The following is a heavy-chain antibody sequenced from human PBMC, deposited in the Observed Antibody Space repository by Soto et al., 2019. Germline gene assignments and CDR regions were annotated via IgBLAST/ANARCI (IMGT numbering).Heavy chain of an antibody. CDR1: GGTFSSYA. V-gene: IGHV1-69*13. CDR2: IIPIFGTA. Sequence: SVKVSCKASGGTFSSYAISWVRQAPGQGLEWMGGIIPIFGTANYAQKFQGRVTITADESTSTAYMELSSLRSEDTAVYYCARVGNSSSLYYYYGMDVWGQGTTVTVSS. CDR3: ARVGNSSSLYYYYGMDV. D-gene: IGHD6-13*01. J-gene: IGHJ6*02.